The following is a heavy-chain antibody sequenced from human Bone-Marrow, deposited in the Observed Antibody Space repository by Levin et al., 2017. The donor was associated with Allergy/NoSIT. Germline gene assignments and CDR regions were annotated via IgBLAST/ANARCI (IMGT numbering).Heavy chain of an antibody. CDR2: ISYDGSTK. V-gene: IGHV3-30*18. CDR1: GFTFSSYG. Sequence: GGSLRLSCATSGFTFSSYGMHWVRQAPGKGLEWVALISYDGSTKDYVDSVKGRFTISRDNSKNTLYLQMNSLRAEDTAVYYCAKAPYCSSTNCYYTRYSGWENYYGMDVWGQGTTVTVSS. D-gene: IGHD2-2*01. J-gene: IGHJ6*02. CDR3: AKAPYCSSTNCYYTRYSGWENYYGMDV.